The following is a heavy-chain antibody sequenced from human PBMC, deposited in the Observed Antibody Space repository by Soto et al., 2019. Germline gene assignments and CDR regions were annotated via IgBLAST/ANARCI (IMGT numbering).Heavy chain of an antibody. CDR2: VWYDGSNK. CDR1: GFTFSSYG. Sequence: QVQLVESGGGVVQPGRSLRLSCAASGFTFSSYGMHWVRRAPGKGLEWVAVVWYDGSNKYYADSVKGRFTISRDNSKNTLYLQMNSLRAEDTAVYYCARDLLRYAPWFDSWGQGTLVTVSS. D-gene: IGHD2-15*01. CDR3: ARDLLRYAPWFDS. J-gene: IGHJ5*01. V-gene: IGHV3-33*01.